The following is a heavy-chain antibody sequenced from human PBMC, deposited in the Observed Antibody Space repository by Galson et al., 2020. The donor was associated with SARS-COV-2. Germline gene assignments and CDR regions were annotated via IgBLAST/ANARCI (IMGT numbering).Heavy chain of an antibody. CDR1: GGSISDATYY. CDR2: IYHSGAT. D-gene: IGHD3-10*01. Sequence: SETLSLTCTVSGGSISDATYYWSWIRQHPGKGLEWIGYIYHSGATYYTPSLRSRLSMSVDTSKNQFSLKLTSVTAADTAIYYCARDGGNSGSYYNGYFDYWCQGTLVTVSS. J-gene: IGHJ4*02. V-gene: IGHV4-31*03. CDR3: ARDGGNSGSYYNGYFDY.